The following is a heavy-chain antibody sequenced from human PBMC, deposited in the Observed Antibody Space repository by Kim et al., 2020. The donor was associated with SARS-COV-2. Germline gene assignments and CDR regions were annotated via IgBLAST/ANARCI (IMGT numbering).Heavy chain of an antibody. D-gene: IGHD5-18*01. CDR1: GFTFSRHW. CDR3: ARDYSAERKFDP. CDR2: INKDGSEI. V-gene: IGHV3-74*01. Sequence: GGSLRLSCVASGFTFSRHWMQWVRQAPGKGLAWVSHINKDGSEIRYADSVKGRFTASRDNAKNTLHLQMNSLRVEDTAVYYCARDYSAERKFDPWGQGTLVTVSS. J-gene: IGHJ5*02.